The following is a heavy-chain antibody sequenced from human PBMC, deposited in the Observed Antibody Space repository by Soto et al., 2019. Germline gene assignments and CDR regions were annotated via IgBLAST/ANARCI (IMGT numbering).Heavy chain of an antibody. D-gene: IGHD3-10*01. CDR2: IYYSGST. Sequence: SETLSLTCTVSGGSISSYYWSWIRQPPGKGLEWIGYIYYSGSTNYNPSLKSRVTISVDTSKNQFSLKLSSVTAADTAVYYCARHYGSGSTYYYYYMDVWGKGTTVTVSS. J-gene: IGHJ6*03. CDR1: GGSISSYY. V-gene: IGHV4-59*08. CDR3: ARHYGSGSTYYYYYMDV.